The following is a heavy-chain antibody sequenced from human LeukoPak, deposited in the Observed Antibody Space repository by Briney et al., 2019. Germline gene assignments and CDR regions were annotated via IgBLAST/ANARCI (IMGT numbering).Heavy chain of an antibody. CDR3: AKDNSCDILTGYIDY. J-gene: IGHJ4*02. Sequence: PGGSLRLSCAASGFTFDDYAMHWVRQAPGKGLEWVSGISWNSGSIGYADSVKGRFTISRDNAKNSLYLQMNSLRAEDTALYYCAKDNSCDILTGYIDYWGQGTLVTVSS. CDR2: ISWNSGSI. D-gene: IGHD3-9*01. V-gene: IGHV3-9*01. CDR1: GFTFDDYA.